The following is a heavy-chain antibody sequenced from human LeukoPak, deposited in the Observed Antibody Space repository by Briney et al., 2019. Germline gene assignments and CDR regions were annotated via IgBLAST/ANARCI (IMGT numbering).Heavy chain of an antibody. CDR3: ARARRSDFDY. V-gene: IGHV4-4*07. D-gene: IGHD6-6*01. CDR2: VYTSGDS. Sequence: SETLSLTCTVSGASMSSYYWSWIRQPAGKGLEWIGRVYTSGDSNYNPSLKSRVTMSVDTSKNQFSLKLDSVTAADTAVYYCARARRSDFDYWGQGTLVTVSS. J-gene: IGHJ4*02. CDR1: GASMSSYY.